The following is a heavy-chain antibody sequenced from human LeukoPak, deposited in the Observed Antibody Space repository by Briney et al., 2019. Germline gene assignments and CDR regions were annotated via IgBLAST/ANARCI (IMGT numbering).Heavy chain of an antibody. CDR2: ISWNSGSI. CDR1: GFTFDDYA. J-gene: IGHJ4*02. CDR3: ARDGSSGYFDY. D-gene: IGHD3-10*01. V-gene: IGHV3-9*01. Sequence: GGSLRLSCAASGFTFDDYAMHWVRQAPGKGLEWVSGISWNSGSIGYADSVKGRFTISRDNAKNSLYLQMNSLRAEDTALYYCARDGSSGYFDYWGQGTLVTVSP.